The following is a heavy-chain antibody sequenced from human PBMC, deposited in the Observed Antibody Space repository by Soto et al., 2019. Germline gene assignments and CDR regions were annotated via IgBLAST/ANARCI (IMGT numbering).Heavy chain of an antibody. V-gene: IGHV5-10-1*01. CDR2: IDPSDSYT. J-gene: IGHJ5*01. Sequence: GHALNISCDASGYNFTAFWIHWVRQMPGKGLEWLGKIDPSDSYTNYSPSFEGHVTISTDNSITTAYLQWSSLRASDTALYFCARVHKNWFDSWAQGTMVTVSS. CDR3: ARVHKNWFDS. CDR1: GYNFTAFW.